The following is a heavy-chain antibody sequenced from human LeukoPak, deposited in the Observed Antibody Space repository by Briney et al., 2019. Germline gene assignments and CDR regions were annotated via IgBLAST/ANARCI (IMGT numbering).Heavy chain of an antibody. CDR2: IIPIFGTA. J-gene: IGHJ6*03. V-gene: IGHV1-69*05. CDR3: ARDWGYGDIKNYYYYYYMDV. D-gene: IGHD4-17*01. CDR1: GGTFSSYA. Sequence: SVKVSCKASGGTFSSYAISWVRQAPGQGLEWMGGIIPIFGTANYAQKFQGRVTITTDESTSTAYMELSSLRSEDTAVYYCARDWGYGDIKNYYYYYYMDVWGKGTTVTVSS.